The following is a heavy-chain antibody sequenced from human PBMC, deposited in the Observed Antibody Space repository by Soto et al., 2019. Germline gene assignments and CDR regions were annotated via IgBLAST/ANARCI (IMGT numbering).Heavy chain of an antibody. V-gene: IGHV1-69*08. CDR1: GGTFSSYT. Sequence: QVQLVQSGAEVKKPGSSVKVSCKASGGTFSSYTISWVRQAPGQGLEWMGRIIPILGIANYAQKFQGRVTITADKSTSTAYMELSSLRSEDTAVYYCAREVTMIVVVIHAPGWFDPWGQGTLVTVSS. CDR2: IIPILGIA. CDR3: AREVTMIVVVIHAPGWFDP. D-gene: IGHD3-22*01. J-gene: IGHJ5*02.